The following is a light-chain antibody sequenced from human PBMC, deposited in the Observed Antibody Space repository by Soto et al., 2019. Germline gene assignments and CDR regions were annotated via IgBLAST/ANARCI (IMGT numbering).Light chain of an antibody. Sequence: EIVLTQSPGTLSLSPGERATLSCRASQSISSTYLAWYQQKPGQAPRLLIFVASSRATGIPDRFSGSGSGTDFTLIISRLEAEDFAVYYCQQYGSSPRTFGQGTKLEIK. CDR3: QQYGSSPRT. CDR2: VAS. J-gene: IGKJ2*01. CDR1: QSISSTY. V-gene: IGKV3-20*01.